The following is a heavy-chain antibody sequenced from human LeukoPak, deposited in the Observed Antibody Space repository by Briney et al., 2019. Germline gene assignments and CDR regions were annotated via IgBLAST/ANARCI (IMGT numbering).Heavy chain of an antibody. D-gene: IGHD1-1*01. J-gene: IGHJ3*02. CDR2: ISAYNGNT. CDR1: GYTLTSYA. Sequence: GASVKVSCKASGYTLTSYAMHWVRQAPGQRLEWMGWISAYNGNTNYAQKLQGRVTMTTDTSTSTAYMELRSLRSDDTAVYYCARDGTTRAFDIWGQGTMVTVSS. CDR3: ARDGTTRAFDI. V-gene: IGHV1-18*01.